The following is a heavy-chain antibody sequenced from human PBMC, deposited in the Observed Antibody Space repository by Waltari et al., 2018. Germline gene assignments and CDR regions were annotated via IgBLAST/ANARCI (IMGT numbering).Heavy chain of an antibody. D-gene: IGHD2-15*01. Sequence: EAQLVESGGGLVKPGGSLRLSCAASGFLFSDYLINWVRQAPGKGLEWVSSISNSSAYIYYADSVKGRFTVSRDNAKNSVYLQMDSLRVEDTAIYYCARDYGGWFDPWGQGTLVTVSS. CDR3: ARDYGGWFDP. V-gene: IGHV3-21*01. CDR2: ISNSSAYI. J-gene: IGHJ5*02. CDR1: GFLFSDYL.